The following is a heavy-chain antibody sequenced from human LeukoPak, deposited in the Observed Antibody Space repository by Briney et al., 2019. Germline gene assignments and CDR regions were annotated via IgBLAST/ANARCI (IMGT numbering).Heavy chain of an antibody. CDR3: ARDLKAYYDILTGYFRGDCYYGMDV. D-gene: IGHD3-9*01. J-gene: IGHJ6*02. V-gene: IGHV1-18*01. Sequence: GASVKVSCKASGYTFTSYGISWVRQAPGQGLEWMGWISAYNGNTNYAQKLQGRVTMTTDTSTSTAYMELRSLRSDDTAVYYCARDLKAYYDILTGYFRGDCYYGMDVWGQGTTVTVSS. CDR2: ISAYNGNT. CDR1: GYTFTSYG.